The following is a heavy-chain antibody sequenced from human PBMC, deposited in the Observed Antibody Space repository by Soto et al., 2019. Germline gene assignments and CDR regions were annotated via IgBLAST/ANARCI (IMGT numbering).Heavy chain of an antibody. Sequence: QVHLVQSGAEVKKPGASVKVSCQASGYAFTTYGITWVRQAPGQGLEWMGWISAHNGNTNSAQKLQGRVTVTRDTYTSTAYMELRSLRSDDTAVYYCARGRYGDYWGQGALVTVSS. J-gene: IGHJ4*02. CDR1: GYAFTTYG. V-gene: IGHV1-18*01. CDR2: ISAHNGNT. CDR3: ARGRYGDY. D-gene: IGHD1-1*01.